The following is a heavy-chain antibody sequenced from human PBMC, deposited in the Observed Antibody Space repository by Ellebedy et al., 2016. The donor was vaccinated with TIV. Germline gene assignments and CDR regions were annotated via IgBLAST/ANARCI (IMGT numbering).Heavy chain of an antibody. D-gene: IGHD4/OR15-4a*01. CDR1: GFTLIDYY. Sequence: ASVKVSCKASGFTLIDYYIQWIRQAPGQGPEWMGWIIPNRGDTKYAQKFQGRVAMTWDRTTSTSYVELSSLRSDDTAVYYCARVLRATSGMDVWGQGTTVIVS. CDR2: IIPNRGDT. CDR3: ARVLRATSGMDV. J-gene: IGHJ6*02. V-gene: IGHV1-2*02.